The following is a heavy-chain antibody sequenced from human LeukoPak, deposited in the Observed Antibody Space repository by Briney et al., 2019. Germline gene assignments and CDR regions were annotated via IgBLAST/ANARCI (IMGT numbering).Heavy chain of an antibody. D-gene: IGHD3-16*01. CDR2: IIPIFGTA. Sequence: GASVKVSCKASGGTFSNYAISWVRQAPGQGLEWMGGIIPIFGTANYAQKFRGRVTITADKSTRTAYMELSSLRSEDTAVYYCARDNDSRDHPHFDYWGQGTLVTVSS. V-gene: IGHV1-69*06. J-gene: IGHJ4*02. CDR1: GGTFSNYA. CDR3: ARDNDSRDHPHFDY.